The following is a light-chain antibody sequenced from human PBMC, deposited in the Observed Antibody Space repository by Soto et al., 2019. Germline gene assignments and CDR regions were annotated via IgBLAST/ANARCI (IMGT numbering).Light chain of an antibody. J-gene: IGLJ1*01. Sequence: QSALTQPASVSGSPGQSITISCTGTSSDVGAYDYVSWYQQHPGKAPKLMIYEVSNRPSGVSNRFSGSKSVNTAPLTISGLQADDEADYYCSSYTSSSTRVFGTGTKLTVL. CDR2: EVS. CDR3: SSYTSSSTRV. CDR1: SSDVGAYDY. V-gene: IGLV2-14*03.